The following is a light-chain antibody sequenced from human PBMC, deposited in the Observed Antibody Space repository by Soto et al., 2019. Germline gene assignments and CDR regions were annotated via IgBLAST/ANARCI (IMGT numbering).Light chain of an antibody. CDR2: AAS. CDR3: HHYNARWCI. J-gene: IGKJ4*01. V-gene: IGKV1-5*01. CDR1: ENIFKF. Sequence: DIQLIQSPATLSASVGDRITITCRASENIFKFLAWYQQRSGSAPNLLIYAASDLESGVPSRFSGSGSGTEFTLTIDSLLPDDFSPYYCHHYNARWCIFGGRNKV.